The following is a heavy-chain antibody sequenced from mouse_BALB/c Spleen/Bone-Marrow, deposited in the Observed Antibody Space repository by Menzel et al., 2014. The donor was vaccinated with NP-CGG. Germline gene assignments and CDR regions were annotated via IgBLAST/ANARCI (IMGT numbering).Heavy chain of an antibody. CDR1: GFDFSRYW. J-gene: IGHJ2*01. D-gene: IGHD1-2*01. V-gene: IGHV4-1*02. Sequence: VQLQQSGGGLVQPGGSLKLSCTASGFDFSRYWMSWVRQAPGKGLQWIGEINPESSTVTYTPSLKDKFIISRDNAKNALYLQVSKVRSEDTALYYCTRLTYYGLSDYWGQGTTLTVSS. CDR3: TRLTYYGLSDY. CDR2: INPESSTV.